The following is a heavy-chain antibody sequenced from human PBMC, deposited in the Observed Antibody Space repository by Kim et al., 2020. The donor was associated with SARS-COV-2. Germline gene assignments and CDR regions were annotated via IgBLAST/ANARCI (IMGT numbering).Heavy chain of an antibody. CDR3: AKDHRVSWPSWYFDL. V-gene: IGHV3-9*01. D-gene: IGHD6-13*01. J-gene: IGHJ2*01. Sequence: DSVQGRFTISRDNAKNSLYLQMNNLRPEDTALYYCAKDHRVSWPSWYFDLWGRGTLVTVSS.